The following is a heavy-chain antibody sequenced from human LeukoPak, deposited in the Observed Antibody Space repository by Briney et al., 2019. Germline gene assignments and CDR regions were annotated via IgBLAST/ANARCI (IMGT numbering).Heavy chain of an antibody. CDR1: GYTFTSYY. V-gene: IGHV1-46*01. D-gene: IGHD3-10*01. CDR3: ARGAITMVRGVVNAFDI. CDR2: INHSGGST. Sequence: ASVKVSCKASGYTFTSYYMHWVRQDPGQGLERMGIINHSGGSTSYAQKFQGRVTMTRDTSTSTVYMEPSSLRSDDTAVYYCARGAITMVRGVVNAFDIWGQGTMVTVSS. J-gene: IGHJ3*02.